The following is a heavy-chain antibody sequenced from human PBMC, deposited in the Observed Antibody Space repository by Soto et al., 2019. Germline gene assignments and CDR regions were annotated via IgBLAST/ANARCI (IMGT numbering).Heavy chain of an antibody. CDR3: PKHGIGGLAVAGTPFDY. Sequence: PGGSLRLSCVVSGFSFSTYAMSWVRQAPGKGLEWVSAISGSGTNTYYADSVKGRFTISKDNSKNTLFLQMNSLRAEDTAVYYCPKHGIGGLAVAGTPFDYWGQGTLVTVSS. D-gene: IGHD6-19*01. J-gene: IGHJ4*02. CDR1: GFSFSTYA. V-gene: IGHV3-23*01. CDR2: ISGSGTNT.